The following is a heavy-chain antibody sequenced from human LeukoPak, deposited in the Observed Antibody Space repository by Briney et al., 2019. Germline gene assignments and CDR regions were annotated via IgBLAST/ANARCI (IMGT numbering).Heavy chain of an antibody. CDR2: IYYIGST. D-gene: IGHD3-22*01. Sequence: SETLSLTCTVSGGSISSYYWSWIRQPPGKGLEWIGYIYYIGSTNYNPSLKSRVTISVETSKNQFSLKPSSVTDADTAVYYCARDRYYYDSSGYYSRGFDYWGQGTLVTVSS. CDR3: ARDRYYYDSSGYYSRGFDY. V-gene: IGHV4-59*01. J-gene: IGHJ4*02. CDR1: GGSISSYY.